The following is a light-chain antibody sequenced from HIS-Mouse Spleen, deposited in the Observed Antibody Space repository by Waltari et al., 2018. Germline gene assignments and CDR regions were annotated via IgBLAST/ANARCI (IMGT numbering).Light chain of an antibody. CDR2: QES. V-gene: IGLV3-1*01. CDR3: QAWDSSYSV. Sequence: SYELTQPPSASVSPGPTARIPCSGDNFGEKYSGWYQQKPGQSPVLVIYQESKRPSGIPERFSGSNSGNTATLTISGTQAMDEADYYCQAWDSSYSVFGGGTKLTVL. CDR1: NFGEKY. J-gene: IGLJ2*01.